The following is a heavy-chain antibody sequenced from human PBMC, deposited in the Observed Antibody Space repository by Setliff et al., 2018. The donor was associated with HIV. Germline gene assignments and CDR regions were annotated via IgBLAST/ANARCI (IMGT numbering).Heavy chain of an antibody. J-gene: IGHJ6*02. CDR3: AREDQLLSGHYYYNGMDV. CDR1: GFTFSSYD. Sequence: GGSLRLSCAACGFTFSSYDMHWVRQATGKGLEWVSGIGTAGDTYYPGSVKGRFTISRENAKNSLYLQMNSLRAEDTAVYYCAREDQLLSGHYYYNGMDVWGQGTTVTVSS. D-gene: IGHD2-2*01. CDR2: IGTAGDT. V-gene: IGHV3-13*01.